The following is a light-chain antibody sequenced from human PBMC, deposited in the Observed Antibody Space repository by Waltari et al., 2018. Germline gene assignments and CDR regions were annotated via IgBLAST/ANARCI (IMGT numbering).Light chain of an antibody. CDR3: QQYNNYPYT. V-gene: IGKV1-5*01. CDR1: QSISSS. Sequence: DIQMTQSPSTLSASVGDRVIVTCRDSQSISSSLAWYQQKPGKGPKFLIYDASSLQSGVPSRFSGSGSGTEFTLTISSLQPDDFATYYCQQYNNYPYTFGQGTKLEIK. CDR2: DAS. J-gene: IGKJ2*01.